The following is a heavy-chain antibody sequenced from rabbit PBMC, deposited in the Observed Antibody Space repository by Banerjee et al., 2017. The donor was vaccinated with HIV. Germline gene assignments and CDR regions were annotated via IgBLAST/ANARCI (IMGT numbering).Heavy chain of an antibody. V-gene: IGHV1S45*01. D-gene: IGHD2-1*01. J-gene: IGHJ3*01. CDR3: ARDDL. CDR2: IDPVFGTT. Sequence: QEYLEESGGDLVKPEGSLTLTCTASGFSFSNKYVMCWVRQAPGKGLEWIGYIDPVFGTTYYASGVNGRFTISSHNAQNTLYLQLNSLTVADTATYFCARDDLWGQGTLVTVS. CDR1: GFSFSNKYV.